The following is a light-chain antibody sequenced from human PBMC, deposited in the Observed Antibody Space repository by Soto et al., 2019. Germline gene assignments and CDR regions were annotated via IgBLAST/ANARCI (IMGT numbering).Light chain of an antibody. J-gene: IGKJ4*01. CDR3: QQYNNWPPPT. CDR2: GAS. Sequence: DIVMTQSPATLSVSPGERATLSCRASQSVSNNLAWYQQKPGQAPRLLIFGASTRATGIPARFSGSGSGTEFTLTISSLQSEDFAVYYCQQYNNWPPPTFGGGTKVEIK. CDR1: QSVSNN. V-gene: IGKV3-15*01.